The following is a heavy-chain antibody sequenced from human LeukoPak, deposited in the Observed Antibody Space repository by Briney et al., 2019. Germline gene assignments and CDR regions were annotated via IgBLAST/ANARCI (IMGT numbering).Heavy chain of an antibody. CDR2: FDPEDGET. J-gene: IGHJ6*02. D-gene: IGHD3-10*01. Sequence: ASVKVSCKVSGYTLTELSMHWVRQAPGKGLEWMGGFDPEDGETIYAQKFQGRVTMTEDTSTDTAYMELSSLRSEDTAVYYCATVRITMVRGVMPRNYYGVDVWGQGTTVTVSS. CDR1: GYTLTELS. V-gene: IGHV1-24*01. CDR3: ATVRITMVRGVMPRNYYGVDV.